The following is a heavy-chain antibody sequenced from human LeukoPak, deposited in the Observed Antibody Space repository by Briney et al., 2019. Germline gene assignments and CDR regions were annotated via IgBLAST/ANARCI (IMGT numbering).Heavy chain of an antibody. V-gene: IGHV3-30*14. CDR1: GFTFSHYA. D-gene: IGHD4-23*01. J-gene: IGHJ4*02. CDR2: ISYDGDNK. Sequence: GSLRLSCAASGFTFSHYAMHWVRQPPGKGLEWVAFISYDGDNKYYGDSMNRRVTVSRDNSKNTLFLQMSSLRPEDTAVYYCARDRATSGNLYFFDMWGQGKLVTVSS. CDR3: ARDRATSGNLYFFDM.